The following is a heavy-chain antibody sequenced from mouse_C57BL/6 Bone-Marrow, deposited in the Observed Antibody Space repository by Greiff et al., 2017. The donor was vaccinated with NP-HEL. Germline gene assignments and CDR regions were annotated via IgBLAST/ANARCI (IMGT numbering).Heavy chain of an antibody. D-gene: IGHD2-4*01. CDR3: ANDYGYAMDY. Sequence: EVHLVESGPGLVKPSQSLSLTCSVTGYSITSGYYWNWIRQFPGNKLEWMGYISYDGSNNYNPSLKNRISITRDTSKNQFFLKLNSVTTEDTATYYCANDYGYAMDYWGQGTSVTVSS. CDR2: ISYDGSN. CDR1: GYSITSGYY. V-gene: IGHV3-6*01. J-gene: IGHJ4*01.